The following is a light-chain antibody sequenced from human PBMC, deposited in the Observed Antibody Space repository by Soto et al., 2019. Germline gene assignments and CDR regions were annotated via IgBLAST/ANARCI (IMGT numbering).Light chain of an antibody. V-gene: IGKV3-15*01. CDR2: GAS. CDR1: QTVSSN. CDR3: QQYNNWPLT. Sequence: EIVMPQSPATLSVSTGERATLSCRASQTVSSNLAWYQQKPGQAPRLLIYGASTRATGLPARFSGSGSGTEFTLTISSLQSEDFAVYYCQQYNNWPLTFGQGTKVDIK. J-gene: IGKJ1*01.